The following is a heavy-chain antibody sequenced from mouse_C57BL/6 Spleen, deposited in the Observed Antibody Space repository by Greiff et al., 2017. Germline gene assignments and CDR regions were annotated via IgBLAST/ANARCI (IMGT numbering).Heavy chain of an antibody. J-gene: IGHJ2*01. V-gene: IGHV3-6*01. CDR3: ARVGGTRYFDY. CDR2: ISYDGSN. CDR1: GYSITSGYY. Sequence: EVQVVESGPGLVKPSQSLSLTCSVTGYSITSGYYWNWIRQFPGNKLEWMGYISYDGSNNYNPSLKNRISITRDTSKNQFFLKLNSVTTEDTATYYCARVGGTRYFDYWGQGTTLTVSS. D-gene: IGHD4-1*01.